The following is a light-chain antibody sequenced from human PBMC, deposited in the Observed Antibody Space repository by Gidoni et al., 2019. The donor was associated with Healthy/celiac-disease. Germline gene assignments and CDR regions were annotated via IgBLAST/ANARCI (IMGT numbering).Light chain of an antibody. CDR2: GKN. V-gene: IGLV3-19*01. CDR1: SLRSYY. Sequence: SSELTQDPAVSVALGQTVRITCQGDSLRSYYASWYQQKPGQATVLVIYGKNNRPSGIPDRFSGSSSGNTASVTITGAQAEDEAYYYCNSRDSSGNLVVFGGGTTLTVL. CDR3: NSRDSSGNLVV. J-gene: IGLJ2*01.